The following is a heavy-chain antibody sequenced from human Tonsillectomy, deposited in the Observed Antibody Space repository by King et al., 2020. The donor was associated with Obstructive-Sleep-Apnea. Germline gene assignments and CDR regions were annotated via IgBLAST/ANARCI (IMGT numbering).Heavy chain of an antibody. V-gene: IGHV3-30*03. CDR1: GFTFSNYA. CDR2: ISYDGSNK. CDR3: LAYDLVQGGFDY. J-gene: IGHJ4*02. D-gene: IGHD2-8*02. Sequence: QLVQSGGGVVQPGRSLRLSCAASGFTFSNYALHWVRQAPGKGLEWVASISYDGSNKYLADSVKGRFTISRDNSKNTVHLQMNSLRAEDTAVFYCLAYDLVQGGFDYWGQGTLVTVTA.